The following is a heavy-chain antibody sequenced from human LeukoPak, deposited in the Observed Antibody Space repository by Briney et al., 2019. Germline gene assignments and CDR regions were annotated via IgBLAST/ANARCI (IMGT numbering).Heavy chain of an antibody. CDR1: GFTFSSYT. CDR3: VTIKGMTGY. Sequence: GGSLRLSCAASGFTFSSYTMHWVRQVPGKGLEYVSAISSNGGSTYYANSVKGRFTISRDNSKNTLYLQMGSLRADDMAVYYCVTIKGMTGYWGQGTLVTVSS. J-gene: IGHJ4*02. CDR2: ISSNGGST. V-gene: IGHV3-64*01.